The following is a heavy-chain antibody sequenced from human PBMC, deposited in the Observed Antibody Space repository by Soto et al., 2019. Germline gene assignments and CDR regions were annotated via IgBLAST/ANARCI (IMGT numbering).Heavy chain of an antibody. CDR2: INPSGGST. CDR3: ARGGYNYDRSAYGASSI. CDR1: GYTFTSYY. Sequence: ASVKVSCKASGYTFTSYYIHWVRQAPGRGLEWMGIINPSGGSTSYAQKFQGRVTMTRDTSTSTVYMELSSLRSEDTAVYYCARGGYNYDRSAYGASSIWGQGTMVTVSS. V-gene: IGHV1-46*01. D-gene: IGHD3-22*01. J-gene: IGHJ3*02.